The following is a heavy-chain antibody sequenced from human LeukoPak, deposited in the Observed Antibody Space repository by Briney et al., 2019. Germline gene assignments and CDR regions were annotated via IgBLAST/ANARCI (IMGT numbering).Heavy chain of an antibody. Sequence: PGGSLRLSCAASGFTFSNYRMSWVRQAPGKGLEWVANIKQDGSETHYEDSVRGRFIVSRDNAVFLQMNSLGVEDTAIYYCARDFAAAVGWGQGTLVTVSS. D-gene: IGHD2-15*01. J-gene: IGHJ4*02. V-gene: IGHV3-7*01. CDR3: ARDFAAAVG. CDR1: GFTFSNYR. CDR2: IKQDGSET.